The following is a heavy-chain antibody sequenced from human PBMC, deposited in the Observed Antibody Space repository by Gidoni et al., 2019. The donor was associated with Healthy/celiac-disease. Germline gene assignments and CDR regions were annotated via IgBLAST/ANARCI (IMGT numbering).Heavy chain of an antibody. CDR3: ARMPQEGIQLWLNPMDV. D-gene: IGHD5-18*01. CDR2: IIPSFGTA. V-gene: IGHV1-69*01. Sequence: QVQLVQAGAGVKKPGSPWKVSCKASGGTCRRDAIRWVLQAPGQGLEWMGGIIPSFGTANYAQKFQGRVTITADESTSTAYMELSSLRSEDTAVYYCARMPQEGIQLWLNPMDVWGQGTTVTVSS. J-gene: IGHJ6*02. CDR1: GGTCRRDA.